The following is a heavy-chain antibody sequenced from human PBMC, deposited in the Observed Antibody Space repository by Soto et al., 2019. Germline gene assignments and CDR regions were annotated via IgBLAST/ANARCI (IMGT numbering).Heavy chain of an antibody. CDR2: INKDASEN. J-gene: IGHJ6*04. CDR3: VREIASRL. CDR1: GFTCTSDC. Sequence: DVHVVESGGGVVQPGGSLRLSCAASGFTCTSDCRTWVRQALGRGLEWVANINKDASENSYVDSGKGRFTISRDNAKSSMYLQMTSLSADDTAAYYCVREIASRLWGKGTTVIVSS. V-gene: IGHV3-7*01. D-gene: IGHD2-21*01.